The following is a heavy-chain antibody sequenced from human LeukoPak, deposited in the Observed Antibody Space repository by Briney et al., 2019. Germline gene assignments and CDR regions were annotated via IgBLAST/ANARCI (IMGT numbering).Heavy chain of an antibody. J-gene: IGHJ4*02. Sequence: SETLSLTCTVSGGSISSYYWSWIRQPAGKGLEWIGRIYTSGSTNYNPSLKSRVTISVDKSKNQFSLKLSSVTAADTAVYYCARGSREPRYSSSWYFDYWGQGTLVTVSS. CDR3: ARGSREPRYSSSWYFDY. V-gene: IGHV4-4*07. D-gene: IGHD6-13*01. CDR2: IYTSGST. CDR1: GGSISSYY.